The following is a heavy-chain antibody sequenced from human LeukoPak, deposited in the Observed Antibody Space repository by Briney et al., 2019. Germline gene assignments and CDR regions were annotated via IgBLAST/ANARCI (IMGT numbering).Heavy chain of an antibody. Sequence: GSSVKVSCKASGGTFSSYAISWVRQAPGQGLEWMGRIIPILGIANYAQKFQGRVTITADKSTSTAYMELSSLRSEDTAVYYCATGKNYYYYGMDVWGQGTTVTVSS. CDR2: IIPILGIA. CDR3: ATGKNYYYYGMDV. CDR1: GGTFSSYA. V-gene: IGHV1-69*04. J-gene: IGHJ6*02.